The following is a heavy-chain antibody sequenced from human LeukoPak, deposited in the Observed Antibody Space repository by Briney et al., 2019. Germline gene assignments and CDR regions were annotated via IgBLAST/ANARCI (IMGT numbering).Heavy chain of an antibody. D-gene: IGHD3-10*01. V-gene: IGHV4-39*07. CDR2: IYYSGST. CDR1: GGSISSSSYY. CDR3: AREEMVRGVYYGMDV. J-gene: IGHJ6*02. Sequence: SETLSLTCTVSGGSISSSSYYWGWIRQPPGKGLEWIGSIYYSGSTYYNPSLKSRVTISVDTSKNQFSLKLSSVTAADTAVYYCAREEMVRGVYYGMDVWGQGTTVTVSS.